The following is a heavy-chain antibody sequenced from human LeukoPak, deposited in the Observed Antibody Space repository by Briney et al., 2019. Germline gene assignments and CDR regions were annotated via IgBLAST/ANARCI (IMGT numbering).Heavy chain of an antibody. CDR1: GGSISTSRYY. CDR2: MYYSGST. D-gene: IGHD5-18*01. CDR3: ARQGGLWLRAPFDY. V-gene: IGHV4-39*01. J-gene: IGHJ4*02. Sequence: PSETLSLTCTVSGGSISTSRYYWGWIRQPPGKGLEWIGSMYYSGSTYYNPSLQSRVTISVDTSKNQFSLRLTSVTAADTAVYYCARQGGLWLRAPFDYWGQGTLVTVSS.